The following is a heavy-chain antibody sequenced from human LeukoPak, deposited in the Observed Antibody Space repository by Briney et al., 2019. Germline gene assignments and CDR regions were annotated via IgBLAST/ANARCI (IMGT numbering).Heavy chain of an antibody. J-gene: IGHJ4*02. Sequence: ASVKVSCKASGYTFSNYGISWVRQAPGQGLEWVGWIRGDNGNTNYAQKPQGRVTMTTDTSTSTAYMELRSLGSDETAVYYCARVDLLTGYYFFDYWGQGTLVTVSS. CDR2: IRGDNGNT. CDR1: GYTFSNYG. D-gene: IGHD3-9*01. V-gene: IGHV1-18*01. CDR3: ARVDLLTGYYFFDY.